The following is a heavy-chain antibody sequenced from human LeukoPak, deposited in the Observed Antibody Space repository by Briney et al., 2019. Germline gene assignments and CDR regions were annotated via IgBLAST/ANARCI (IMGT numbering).Heavy chain of an antibody. J-gene: IGHJ6*03. CDR2: ISSSGSTI. CDR3: ARDHVAGPLYYYYMDV. V-gene: IGHV3-48*03. D-gene: IGHD6-19*01. CDR1: GFTFSSYE. Sequence: GGSLRLSCAASGFTFSSYEMNWVRQAPGRGLEWVSYISSSGSTIYYADSVKGRFTISRDNAKNSLYLQMNSLRAEDTAVYYCARDHVAGPLYYYYMDVWGKGTTVTVSS.